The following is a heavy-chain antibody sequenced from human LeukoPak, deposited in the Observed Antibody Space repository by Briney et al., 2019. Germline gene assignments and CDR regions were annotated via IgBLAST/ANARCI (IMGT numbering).Heavy chain of an antibody. CDR2: IYYSGST. CDR1: GGSISSSSYY. D-gene: IGHD3-10*01. Sequence: SETLSLTCTVSGGSISSSSYYWGWIRQPPGKGLEWIGSIYYSGSTYYNPSLKSRVTISVDTSKNQFSLKLSSVTAADTAVYYCVRLARGSGYFGYWGQGTLVTVSS. V-gene: IGHV4-39*01. J-gene: IGHJ4*02. CDR3: VRLARGSGYFGY.